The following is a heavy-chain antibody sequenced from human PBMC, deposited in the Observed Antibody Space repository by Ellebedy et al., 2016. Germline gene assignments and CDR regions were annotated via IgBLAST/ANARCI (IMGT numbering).Heavy chain of an antibody. CDR3: RQGHYADL. CDR1: GLTVSSFF. D-gene: IGHD4-17*01. Sequence: GGSLRLXCAPSGLTVSSFFMGWVRQAPGKGLEWVSTISAGSDTTRLADSVKGRFTISRDSSKNSVYLRMNNLRVEDTAVYYCRQGHYADLWGQGTLVTVSS. J-gene: IGHJ4*02. V-gene: IGHV3-23*01. CDR2: ISAGSDTT.